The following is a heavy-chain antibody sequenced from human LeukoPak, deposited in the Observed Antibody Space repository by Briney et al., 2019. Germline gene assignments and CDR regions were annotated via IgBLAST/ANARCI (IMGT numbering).Heavy chain of an antibody. CDR2: IRYDGSNK. CDR3: AKGSKLVVITRDHYMAV. CDR1: GFTFSSYG. V-gene: IGHV3-30*02. D-gene: IGHD3-22*01. J-gene: IGHJ6*03. Sequence: GGSLRLSCAASGFTFSSYGMHWVRQVPGKGLEWVAFIRYDGSNKYYADSVKGRFTISRDNSKNTLYLQMNSLGAGDTAVYYCAKGSKLVVITRDHYMAVWGKGTTATISS.